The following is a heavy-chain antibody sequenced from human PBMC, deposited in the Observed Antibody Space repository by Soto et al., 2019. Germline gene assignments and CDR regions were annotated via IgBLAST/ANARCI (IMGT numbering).Heavy chain of an antibody. CDR1: GFTFSSYA. Sequence: GGSLRLSCAASGFTFSSYAMSWVRQAPGKGLEWVSAISGSGGSTYYADSVKGRFTISRDNSKNTLYLQMNSLRAEDTAVYYCAKRGVVVAATLALYYYYYMDVWGKGTTVTVSS. V-gene: IGHV3-23*01. CDR3: AKRGVVVAATLALYYYYYMDV. CDR2: ISGSGGST. J-gene: IGHJ6*03. D-gene: IGHD2-15*01.